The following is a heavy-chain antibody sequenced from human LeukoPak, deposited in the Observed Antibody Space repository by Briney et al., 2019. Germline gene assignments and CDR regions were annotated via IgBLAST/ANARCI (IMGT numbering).Heavy chain of an antibody. D-gene: IGHD2-8*02. Sequence: SETLSLTCAVYGGSFSGYYWSWIRQPPGKGLEWIGEINHSGSTNYNPSLKSRVTISADTSKNQFSLKLSSVTAADTAVYYCARGLLAYSHFDYWGQGTLVTVSS. CDR2: INHSGST. V-gene: IGHV4-34*01. J-gene: IGHJ4*02. CDR3: ARGLLAYSHFDY. CDR1: GGSFSGYY.